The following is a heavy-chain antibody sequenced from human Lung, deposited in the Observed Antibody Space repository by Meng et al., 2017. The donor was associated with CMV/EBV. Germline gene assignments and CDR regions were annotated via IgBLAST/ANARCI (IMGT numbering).Heavy chain of an antibody. D-gene: IGHD6-6*01. Sequence: SXTLSLXCAVYGGSFSGYYWSWIRQPPGKGLEWTGEINHTGSTNYNPSLKTRVTISVDTSKNQFSLKLSSVTAANTAVYYCASLHRPPNTESIAAGIGVMTRGYYFDYGXQGTRGT. CDR3: ASLHRPPNTESIAAGIGVMTRGYYFDY. CDR1: GGSFSGYY. J-gene: IGHJ4*02. CDR2: INHTGST. V-gene: IGHV4-34*01.